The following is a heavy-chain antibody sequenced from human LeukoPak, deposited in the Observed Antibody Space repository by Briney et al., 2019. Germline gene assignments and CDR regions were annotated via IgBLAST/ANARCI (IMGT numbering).Heavy chain of an antibody. D-gene: IGHD1-26*01. CDR2: IYYSGST. CDR1: GGSISSSSYY. CDR3: ASDIVGAPDY. V-gene: IGHV4-39*01. J-gene: IGHJ4*02. Sequence: SETLSLTCTVSGGSISSSSYYWGWIRQPPGKGLEWIGSIYYSGSTYYNPSLKSRVTISEDTSKNQFSLKLSSVTAADTAVYYCASDIVGAPDYWGQGTLVTVSS.